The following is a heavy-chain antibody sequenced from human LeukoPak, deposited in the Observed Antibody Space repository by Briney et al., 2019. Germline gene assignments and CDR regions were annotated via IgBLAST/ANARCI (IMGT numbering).Heavy chain of an antibody. CDR3: ARYSNGPFDY. D-gene: IGHD6-19*01. CDR1: GYTFISYA. Sequence: GASVKVSCTASGYTFISYAMNWVRQAPGQGLEWMGWINTNTGNPTYAQGFAGQFVFSLDTSVSTAYLQISSLKAEDTAVYYCARYSNGPFDYWGQGTLVTVSS. CDR2: INTNTGNP. J-gene: IGHJ4*02. V-gene: IGHV7-4-1*02.